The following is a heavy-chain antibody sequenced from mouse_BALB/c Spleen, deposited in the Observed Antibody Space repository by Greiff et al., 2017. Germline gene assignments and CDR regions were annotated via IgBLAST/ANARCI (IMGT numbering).Heavy chain of an antibody. CDR3: ARSKGLTSWCAY. CDR1: GFTFSSFG. Sequence: EVKVEESGGGLVQPGGSRKLSCAASGFTFSSFGMHWVRQAPEKGLEWVAYISSGSSTIYYADTVKGRFTISRDNPKNTLFLQMTSLRSEDTAMYYCARSKGLTSWCAYWGQGTLVTVSA. J-gene: IGHJ3*01. D-gene: IGHD2-12*01. V-gene: IGHV5-17*02. CDR2: ISSGSSTI.